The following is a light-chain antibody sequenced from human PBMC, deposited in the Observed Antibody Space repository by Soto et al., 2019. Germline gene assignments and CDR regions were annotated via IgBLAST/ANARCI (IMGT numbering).Light chain of an antibody. CDR1: QSVSSSY. CDR2: GAS. Sequence: ERVMTQSPAILSVSPGDRATLSCRASQSVSSSYLAWYQQKPGQAPGLLIYGASSRATGIPDRFSGSGSGTDFTLTISRLEPEDFAVYYCQQYGSSPTTLGQGTKVDIK. J-gene: IGKJ1*01. V-gene: IGKV3-20*01. CDR3: QQYGSSPTT.